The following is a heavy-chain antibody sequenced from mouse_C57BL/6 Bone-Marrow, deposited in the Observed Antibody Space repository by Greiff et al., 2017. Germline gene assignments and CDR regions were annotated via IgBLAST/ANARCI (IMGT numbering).Heavy chain of an antibody. Sequence: QVQLKQPGAELVMPGASVKLSCKASGYTFTSYWMHWVKQRPGQGLEWIGEIDPSDSYTNYNQKFKGKSTLTVDKSSSTAYMQLSSLTSEDSAVYYCARLAQRYAMDYWGQGTSVTVSS. V-gene: IGHV1-69*01. J-gene: IGHJ4*01. CDR1: GYTFTSYW. CDR2: IDPSDSYT. D-gene: IGHD3-2*02. CDR3: ARLAQRYAMDY.